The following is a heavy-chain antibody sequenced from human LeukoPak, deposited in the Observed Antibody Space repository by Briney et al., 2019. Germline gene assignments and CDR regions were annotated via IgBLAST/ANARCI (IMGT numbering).Heavy chain of an antibody. Sequence: GGSLRLSCAASGFTVSGDYMTWVRQAPGKGLEWVSVIYSGGSTYYVDSVRGRFTISRDNSKNTLYLQMNSLRVEDTAVYYCARDLGSARDFWGQGTLVTVSS. D-gene: IGHD3-16*01. CDR1: GFTVSGDY. CDR3: ARDLGSARDF. CDR2: IYSGGST. V-gene: IGHV3-53*01. J-gene: IGHJ4*02.